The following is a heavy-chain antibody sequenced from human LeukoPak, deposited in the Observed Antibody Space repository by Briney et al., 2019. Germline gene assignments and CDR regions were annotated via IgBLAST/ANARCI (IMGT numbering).Heavy chain of an antibody. J-gene: IGHJ4*02. CDR2: ISADNGNT. Sequence: ASVKVSCKGSGYTLSNHAFSWVRQAPGQGLEWMGWISADNGNTNHAQKFQGRVSLTTDTSTSTAYMELRSLRSDDTAVYYCAREGGSYNDYWGQGTLVTVSS. V-gene: IGHV1-18*04. D-gene: IGHD1-26*01. CDR1: GYTLSNHA. CDR3: AREGGSYNDY.